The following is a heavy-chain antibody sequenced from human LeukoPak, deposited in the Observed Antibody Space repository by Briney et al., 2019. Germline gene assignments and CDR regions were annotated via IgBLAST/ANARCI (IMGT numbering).Heavy chain of an antibody. V-gene: IGHV4-59*08. CDR1: GGSISIYY. J-gene: IGHJ4*02. CDR2: IYYSGST. Sequence: SETLSLTCTVSGGSISIYYWSWIRQPPGKGLEWIGYIYYSGSTNYNPSLKSRVTISVDTSKNQFSLKLSSVTAADTAVYYCARHGSYYDSSGYSDYYFDYWGQGTLVTVSS. CDR3: ARHGSYYDSSGYSDYYFDY. D-gene: IGHD3-22*01.